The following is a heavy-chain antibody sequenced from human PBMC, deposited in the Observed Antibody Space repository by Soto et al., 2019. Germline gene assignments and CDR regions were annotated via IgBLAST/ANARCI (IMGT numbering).Heavy chain of an antibody. V-gene: IGHV1-3*01. CDR1: GYTFTSYA. CDR3: ARDYYDSSGYIYFDY. J-gene: IGHJ4*02. CDR2: INAGNGNT. Sequence: QVQLVQSGAEVKKPAASVKVSCKASGYTFTSYAMHWVRQAPGQRLEWMGWINAGNGNTKYSQRFQGRVTITRDTSASTAYMELSSLRSEDTAVYYCARDYYDSSGYIYFDYWGQGTLVTVSS. D-gene: IGHD3-22*01.